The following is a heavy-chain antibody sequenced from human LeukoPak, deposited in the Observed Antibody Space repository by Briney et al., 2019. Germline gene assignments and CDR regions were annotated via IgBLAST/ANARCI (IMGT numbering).Heavy chain of an antibody. Sequence: GGSLRLSCTASGFTFSYCDMSWVRQAPGKGLEWVSSISYRSSPIYYAASVKGRFTISRDNAKTSLSQQKDSLRAGDTAVYYCARAYPPLRTAAAGDQWGQGTLVTVSS. CDR3: ARAYPPLRTAAAGDQ. V-gene: IGHV3-21*01. J-gene: IGHJ4*02. CDR1: GFTFSYCD. CDR2: ISYRSSPI. D-gene: IGHD6-13*01.